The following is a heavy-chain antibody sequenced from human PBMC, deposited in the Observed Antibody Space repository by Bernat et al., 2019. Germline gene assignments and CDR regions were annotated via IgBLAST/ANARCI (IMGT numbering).Heavy chain of an antibody. J-gene: IGHJ5*02. V-gene: IGHV4-30-2*01. Sequence: QVQLQQWGAGLLKPSETLSLTCAVYGGSISSGGYSWSWIRQPPGKGLEWIGYIHHSGSTYYNPSLKSRVTISVDRSKNQFSLKLSAVTAADTAVYYCARAIVVVPAAMDGWFDPWGQGTLVTVSS. CDR3: ARAIVVVPAAMDGWFDP. CDR2: IHHSGST. CDR1: GGSISSGGYS. D-gene: IGHD2-2*01.